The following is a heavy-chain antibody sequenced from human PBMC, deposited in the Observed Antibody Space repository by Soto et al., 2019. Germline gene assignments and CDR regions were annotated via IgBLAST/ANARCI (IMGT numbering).Heavy chain of an antibody. V-gene: IGHV3-23*01. Sequence: PGGSLRLSCAASGFNFATYSMSWVRQAPGKGLEWVAGISDGVDRAYYGDSVKGRFTISRDTSKNMLYLHMNSLRAEDTAIYYCARYTAVAEPYYFDYWGQGTLVTVSS. CDR1: GFNFATYS. D-gene: IGHD6-19*01. CDR2: ISDGVDRA. J-gene: IGHJ4*02. CDR3: ARYTAVAEPYYFDY.